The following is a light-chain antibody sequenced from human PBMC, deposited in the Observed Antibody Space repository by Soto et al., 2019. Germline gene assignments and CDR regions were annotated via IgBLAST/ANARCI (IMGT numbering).Light chain of an antibody. Sequence: DIQMTQSPSSLSASVGDRVTITCQASQDISNYLNWYQQKPGKAPKLLIYDASNWETGVPSRFSGSGAGTDFTFTISSLQPEDIATYYCQQYDNLPPFTFGPGTKVDIK. CDR1: QDISNY. CDR2: DAS. CDR3: QQYDNLPPFT. J-gene: IGKJ3*01. V-gene: IGKV1-33*01.